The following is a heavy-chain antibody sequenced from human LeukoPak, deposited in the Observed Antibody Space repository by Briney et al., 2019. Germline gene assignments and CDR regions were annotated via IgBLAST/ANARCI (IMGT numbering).Heavy chain of an antibody. CDR1: GFTFSSYG. CDR2: IWYDGSNK. CDR3: ARESVHPRYYYYYGMDV. D-gene: IGHD1-1*01. V-gene: IGHV3-33*01. J-gene: IGHJ6*02. Sequence: GGSLRLSCAASGFTFSSYGMHWVRQAPGKGLEWVAVIWYDGSNKYYADSVKGRFTISRDNSKNTLYLQMNSLRAEDTAVYYCARESVHPRYYYYYGMDVWGQGTMVTVSS.